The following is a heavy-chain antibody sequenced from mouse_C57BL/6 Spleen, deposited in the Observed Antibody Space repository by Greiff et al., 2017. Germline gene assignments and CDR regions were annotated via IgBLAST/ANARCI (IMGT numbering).Heavy chain of an antibody. D-gene: IGHD2-2*01. CDR1: GFTFSDYG. V-gene: IGHV5-17*01. CDR3: ARNGYGVDY. J-gene: IGHJ2*01. CDR2: ISSGSSTN. Sequence: EVQVEQSGAGLVKPGASVKLSCAASGFTFSDYGMHWVRQGPEKGLEWVAYISSGSSTNYYADTVKGRFTISRDNANNTLFLQLTSLRSEDTAVYYCARNGYGVDYWGQGTTLTVSS.